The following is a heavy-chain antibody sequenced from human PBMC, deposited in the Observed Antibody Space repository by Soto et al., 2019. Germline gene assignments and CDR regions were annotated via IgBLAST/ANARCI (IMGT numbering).Heavy chain of an antibody. V-gene: IGHV3-23*01. D-gene: IGHD6-19*01. CDR2: ISGSGDST. CDR1: GFTFSTYA. Sequence: GGSLRLSCAASGFTFSTYAMNCVRQAPGKGLEWVSGISGSGDSTYYADSVKGRFTVSRDNSKNTLYLQMNSLRAEDTAVFYCAKERRSGWSFAYWGQGTLVTVSS. CDR3: AKERRSGWSFAY. J-gene: IGHJ4*02.